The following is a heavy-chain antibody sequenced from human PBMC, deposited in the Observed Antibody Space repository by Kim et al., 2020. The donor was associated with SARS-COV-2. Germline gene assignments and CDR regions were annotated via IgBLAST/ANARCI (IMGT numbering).Heavy chain of an antibody. J-gene: IGHJ4*02. V-gene: IGHV3-30*02. Sequence: ADSGKGQFTISRGNAKNTLYLKMNSLRAEDTAVYYWAKALMIFRGHIDYWGQGTLVTVSS. D-gene: IGHD2-8*01. CDR3: AKALMIFRGHIDY.